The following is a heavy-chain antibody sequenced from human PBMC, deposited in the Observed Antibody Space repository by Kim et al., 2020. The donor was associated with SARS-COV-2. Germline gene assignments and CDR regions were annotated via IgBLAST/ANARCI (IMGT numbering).Heavy chain of an antibody. CDR2: IYYSGST. CDR1: GGSISSGGYY. Sequence: SETLSLTCTVSGGSISSGGYYWSWIRQHPGKGLEWIGYIYYSGSTYYNPSLKSRVTISVDTSKNQFSLKLSSVTAADTAVYYCARGLGSGYSSGWVDYWGQGTLVTVSS. CDR3: ARGLGSGYSSGWVDY. D-gene: IGHD6-19*01. J-gene: IGHJ4*02. V-gene: IGHV4-31*03.